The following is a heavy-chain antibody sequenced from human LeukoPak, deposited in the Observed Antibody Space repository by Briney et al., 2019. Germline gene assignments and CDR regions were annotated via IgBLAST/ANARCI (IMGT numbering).Heavy chain of an antibody. CDR1: GFTFSGSA. D-gene: IGHD6-13*01. J-gene: IGHJ4*02. Sequence: RTGGSLRLSCAASGFTFSGSAMHWVRQASGKGLEWVGRIRSKANSYATAYAASAKGRFTISKDDSKNTAYLQMNSLKTEDTAVYYCTRHSIAAAGRDYWGQGTLVTVSS. V-gene: IGHV3-73*01. CDR3: TRHSIAAAGRDY. CDR2: IRSKANSYAT.